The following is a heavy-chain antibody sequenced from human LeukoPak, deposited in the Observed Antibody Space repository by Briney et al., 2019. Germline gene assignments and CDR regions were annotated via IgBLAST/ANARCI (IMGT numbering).Heavy chain of an antibody. J-gene: IGHJ4*02. Sequence: GGSLRLSCAASGFTVSSNYMSWVRQAPGKGLEWVSGISGSGGSTNYADSVKGRFTISRDNSKNTLYLQMNSLRAEDTAVYYCAKSTVTTPLYYFGYWGQGTLVTVSS. D-gene: IGHD4-17*01. V-gene: IGHV3-23*01. CDR1: GFTVSSNY. CDR2: ISGSGGST. CDR3: AKSTVTTPLYYFGY.